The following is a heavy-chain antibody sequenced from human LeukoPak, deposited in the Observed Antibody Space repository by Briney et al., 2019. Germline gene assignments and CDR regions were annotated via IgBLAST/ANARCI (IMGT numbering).Heavy chain of an antibody. CDR3: ARGLIVPSTIFDY. CDR2: ISHSGGT. CDR1: GDSISSGTYS. Sequence: PSETLSLTCSVSGDSISSGTYSWTWIRQPPGKGLEWIGFISHSGGTYYNPSLESRVTMSVDRSENQFSLKLSSVTAADTAVYYCARGLIVPSTIFDYWGQGALVTVSS. V-gene: IGHV4-30-2*01. D-gene: IGHD2-2*01. J-gene: IGHJ4*02.